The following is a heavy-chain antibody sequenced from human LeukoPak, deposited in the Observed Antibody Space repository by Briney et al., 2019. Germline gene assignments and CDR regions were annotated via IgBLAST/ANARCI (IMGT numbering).Heavy chain of an antibody. J-gene: IGHJ5*02. CDR3: ARDRGQWPVRGRFDP. D-gene: IGHD6-19*01. CDR1: GYTFTSYY. Sequence: ASVKVSCKASGYTFTSYYMHWVRQAPGQGLEGMGIINPSGGSTNYAQKFQGRVTMTRDTSTRTVYIELNRLRSEGTAVYYCARDRGQWPVRGRFDPWGQGTLVTVSS. V-gene: IGHV1-46*01. CDR2: INPSGGST.